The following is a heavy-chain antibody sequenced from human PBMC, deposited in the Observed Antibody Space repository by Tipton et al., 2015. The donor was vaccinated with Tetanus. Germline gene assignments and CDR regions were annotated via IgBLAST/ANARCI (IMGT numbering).Heavy chain of an antibody. V-gene: IGHV3-23*01. CDR3: AKDGGWGSGSYMIDY. D-gene: IGHD3-10*01. CDR2: ISGSGGST. J-gene: IGHJ4*02. Sequence: SLRLSCAASGFTFSSYAMSWVRQAPGKGLEWVSAISGSGGSTYYADSVKGRFTISRDNSKNTLYLQMNSLRAEDTAVYYCAKDGGWGSGSYMIDYWGQGTLVTVSS. CDR1: GFTFSSYA.